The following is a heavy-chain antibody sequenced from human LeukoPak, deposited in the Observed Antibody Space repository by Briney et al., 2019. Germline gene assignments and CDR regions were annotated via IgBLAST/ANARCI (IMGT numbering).Heavy chain of an antibody. CDR1: GFIFSHYV. CDR2: IWSDGSNR. CDR3: ARDAQRGFDYSNSLKY. D-gene: IGHD4-11*01. Sequence: GGSLRLSCVASGFIFSHYVMHWVRQAPGKGLEWVAVIWSDGSNRFYAGSVKGRFTISRDNSQNTVFLQMNSLRAEDTAMYYCARDAQRGFDYSNSLKYWGHGILVTVSS. J-gene: IGHJ4*01. V-gene: IGHV3-33*01.